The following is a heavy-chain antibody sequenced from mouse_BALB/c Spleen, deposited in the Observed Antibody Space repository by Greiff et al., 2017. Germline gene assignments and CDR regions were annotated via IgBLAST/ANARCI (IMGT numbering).Heavy chain of an antibody. CDR2: INPSTGYT. Sequence: QVQLQQSGAELAKPGASVKMSCRASGYTFTSYWMHWVKQRPGQGLEWIGYINPSTGYTEYNQKFKDKATLTADKSSSTAYMQLSSLTSEDSAVYYCARSEGWLLRGYFDVWGAGTTVTVSS. V-gene: IGHV1-7*01. J-gene: IGHJ1*01. CDR1: GYTFTSYW. D-gene: IGHD2-3*01. CDR3: ARSEGWLLRGYFDV.